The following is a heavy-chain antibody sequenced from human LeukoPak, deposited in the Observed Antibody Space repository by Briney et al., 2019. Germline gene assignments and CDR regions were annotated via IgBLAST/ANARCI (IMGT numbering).Heavy chain of an antibody. Sequence: ASVKVSCKASGYTFTGYYMHWVRQAPGQGLEWMGWINPNSGGTNYAQKFKGRVTMTRDTSISTAYMELSRLRSDDTAVYYCARVGGIAARPGNWFDRWGEGTLVSVPS. V-gene: IGHV1-2*02. CDR2: INPNSGGT. J-gene: IGHJ5*02. D-gene: IGHD6-6*01. CDR3: ARVGGIAARPGNWFDR. CDR1: GYTFTGYY.